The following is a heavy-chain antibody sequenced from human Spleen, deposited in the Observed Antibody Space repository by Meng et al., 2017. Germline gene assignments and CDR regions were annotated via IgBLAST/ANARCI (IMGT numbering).Heavy chain of an antibody. CDR1: GGSVSNGLYY. V-gene: IGHV6-1*01. CDR2: TYYRSKWYN. D-gene: IGHD5-18*01. Sequence: QVQLQESGPGLVRPSETLSLTCTVSGGSVSNGLYYWSWIRQPPGKGLEWLGRTYYRSKWYNDYAVSVKGRITINPDTSKNQFSLQLNSVTPEDTAVYYCARGYNYNYWGQGTLVTVSS. J-gene: IGHJ4*02. CDR3: ARGYNYNY.